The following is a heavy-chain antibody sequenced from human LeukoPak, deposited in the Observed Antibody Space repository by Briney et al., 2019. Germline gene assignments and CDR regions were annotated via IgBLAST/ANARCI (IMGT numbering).Heavy chain of an antibody. V-gene: IGHV3-7*03. CDR1: GVIFSSGC. Sequence: PSESLTLSCDVSGVIFSSGCLNWVRQPPGKGLEWVASRKEYGSERHYVDSVKGRFSISRDNTKGRLLFQLPRLRAADTAVYRCARDLGYCTNGVCHTRFDYWRQGPLLAVPS. CDR2: RKEYGSER. D-gene: IGHD2-8*01. CDR3: ARDLGYCTNGVCHTRFDY. J-gene: IGHJ4*02.